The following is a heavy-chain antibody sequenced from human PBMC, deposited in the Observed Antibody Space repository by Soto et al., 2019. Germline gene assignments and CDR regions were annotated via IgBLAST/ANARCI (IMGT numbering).Heavy chain of an antibody. Sequence: EVQLVESGGGLVQPGGSLRLSCAASGFTFSSYWMSWVRQAPGKGLEWVANLKQDGSEKYYVDSVKGRFTISRDNAKNSLYLQMNSLRAEDTAVYYCARDHTAMVYVYYYYMDVWGKGTTVTVSS. CDR3: ARDHTAMVYVYYYYMDV. CDR2: LKQDGSEK. J-gene: IGHJ6*03. V-gene: IGHV3-7*01. D-gene: IGHD5-18*01. CDR1: GFTFSSYW.